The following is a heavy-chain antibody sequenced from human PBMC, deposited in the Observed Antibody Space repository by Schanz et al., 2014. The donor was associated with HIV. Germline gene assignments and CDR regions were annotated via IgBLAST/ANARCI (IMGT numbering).Heavy chain of an antibody. CDR3: ARRGEYHLSEDHYYYYGMDV. D-gene: IGHD2-2*01. CDR1: GGSFGGYY. CDR2: MNDSGSS. J-gene: IGHJ6*02. Sequence: QVQLQQWGAGLLKPSETLSLTCAVYGGSFGGYYWSWIRQSPGKGLQWIGEMNDSGSSDYNPSLKRRVPFSVAPSKRQFPLKLISMTAADTAVYFCARRGEYHLSEDHYYYYGMDVWGQGTTVTVSS. V-gene: IGHV4-34*01.